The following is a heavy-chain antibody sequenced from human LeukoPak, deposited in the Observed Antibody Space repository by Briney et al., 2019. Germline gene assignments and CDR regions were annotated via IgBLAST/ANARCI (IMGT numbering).Heavy chain of an antibody. CDR3: VKGGRWEGATVWSDI. D-gene: IGHD1-26*01. CDR2: ISSNGGST. CDR1: GFTFSSYP. J-gene: IGHJ3*02. Sequence: PGESLRLSCSASGFTFSSYPMHWVRQPPGRGLEYVSAISSNGGSTYYAESEKGRFTISIDNSRNTLYLQMSRLRAEDTAVYYCVKGGRWEGATVWSDIWGQGTMVTVSS. V-gene: IGHV3-64D*09.